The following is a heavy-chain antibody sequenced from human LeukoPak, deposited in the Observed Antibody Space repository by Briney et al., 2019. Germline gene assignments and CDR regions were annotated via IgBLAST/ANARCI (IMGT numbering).Heavy chain of an antibody. Sequence: KPSETLSLTCTVSGGSISPYYWSWIRQPPGKGLEWIGYFYYTGSTDYNPSLKSRVTISLHTSRNQFSLNLSSVTAADTAVYYCARRSPYDSGSYYPPLYFDYWGQGTLVTVSS. V-gene: IGHV4-59*12. J-gene: IGHJ4*02. CDR2: FYYTGST. D-gene: IGHD3-10*01. CDR3: ARRSPYDSGSYYPPLYFDY. CDR1: GGSISPYY.